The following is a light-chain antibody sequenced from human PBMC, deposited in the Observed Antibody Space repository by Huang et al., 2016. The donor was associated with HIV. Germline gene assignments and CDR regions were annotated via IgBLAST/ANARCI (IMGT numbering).Light chain of an antibody. CDR2: AAS. Sequence: EIVMTQSPATLSVSPGERATLSCRASQSVSSNLAWYQQKPCQAPRLLIYAASTRATGIPTRVSGGVSEKVFTLTISSLQAEDFAVYYCQQYNNSPRTFGQGTKVEIK. V-gene: IGKV3-15*01. J-gene: IGKJ1*01. CDR1: QSVSSN. CDR3: QQYNNSPRT.